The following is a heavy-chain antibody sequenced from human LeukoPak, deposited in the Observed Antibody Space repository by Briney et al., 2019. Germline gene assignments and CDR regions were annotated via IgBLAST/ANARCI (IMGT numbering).Heavy chain of an antibody. V-gene: IGHV4-59*01. CDR3: ARNHGGWFDS. J-gene: IGHJ5*01. CDR2: IYYSGTT. Sequence: PSETLSLTCTVSGGSIINFYWTWIRQSPGKGLEWIGYIYYSGTTKYSPSLKSRVTISVDTSKNQFSLKLNSVTAADTAIYYCARNHGGWFDSWGQGTLVTVSS. D-gene: IGHD4-23*01. CDR1: GGSIINFY.